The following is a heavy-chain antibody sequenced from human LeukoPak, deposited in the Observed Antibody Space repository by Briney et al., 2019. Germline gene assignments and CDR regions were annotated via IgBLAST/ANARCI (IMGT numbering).Heavy chain of an antibody. CDR2: IYYSGST. CDR3: ARGEYYDILTGLVFDY. V-gene: IGHV4-30-4*08. Sequence: SETLSLTCTVSGGSISSGDYYWSWIRQPPGKGLEWIGYIYYSGSTYYNPSLKSRVTISVDTSKNQFSLKLSSVTAADTAVYYCARGEYYDILTGLVFDYWGQGTLVTVSS. J-gene: IGHJ4*02. CDR1: GGSISSGDYY. D-gene: IGHD3-9*01.